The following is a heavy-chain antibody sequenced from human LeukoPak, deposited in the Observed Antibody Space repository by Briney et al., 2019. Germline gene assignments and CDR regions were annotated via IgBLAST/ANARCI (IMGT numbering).Heavy chain of an antibody. V-gene: IGHV3-48*04. Sequence: GGSLRLSCTAPGFPFSDYSMNWVRQAPGKGLEWISYIGISSGNTKYADSVKGRFTNSADNARNSLYLQMNSLRVEDTAVYYCARDHNYAFDNWGQGTLVSVSS. CDR3: ARDHNYAFDN. J-gene: IGHJ4*02. CDR2: IGISSGNT. CDR1: GFPFSDYS. D-gene: IGHD1-1*01.